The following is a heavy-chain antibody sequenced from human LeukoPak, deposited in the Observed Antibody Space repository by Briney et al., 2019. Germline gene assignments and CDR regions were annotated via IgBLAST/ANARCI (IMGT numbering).Heavy chain of an antibody. J-gene: IGHJ4*02. V-gene: IGHV1-2*02. CDR3: ARDSNYYGSGSYYNSDY. CDR2: INPHSGGT. CDR1: GYTFTSYG. D-gene: IGHD3-10*01. Sequence: GASVKVSCKASGYTFTSYGISWVRQAPGQGLEWMGWINPHSGGTSYAQNFQGRVTMTRDTSISTAYMDLSRLRSDDTAFYYCARDSNYYGSGSYYNSDYWGQGTLVTVSS.